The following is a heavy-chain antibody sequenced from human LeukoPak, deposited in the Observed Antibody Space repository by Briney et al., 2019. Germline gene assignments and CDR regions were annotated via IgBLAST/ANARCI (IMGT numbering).Heavy chain of an antibody. CDR2: IIPILGIA. D-gene: IGHD3-10*01. V-gene: IGHV1-69*04. J-gene: IGHJ6*02. Sequence: SVKVSCKASGGTFSSYAISWVRQAPGQGLEWMGRIIPILGIANYAQKFQGRVTITADKSTSTAYMELSSLRSEDTAVYYCARGITMVRGVMDPYGIDVWGQGITVTVSS. CDR1: GGTFSSYA. CDR3: ARGITMVRGVMDPYGIDV.